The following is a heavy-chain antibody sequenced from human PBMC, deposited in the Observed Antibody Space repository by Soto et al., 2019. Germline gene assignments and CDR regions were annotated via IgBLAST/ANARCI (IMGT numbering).Heavy chain of an antibody. CDR3: ATSTRPGIAVAGTHFDY. Sequence: QVQLVQSGAEVKKPGSSVKVSCKASGGTFSSYAISWVRQAPGQGLEWIGGIIPIFGTANYAKKFQGRVTITADESTSTAYMELSSLRSEDTAVYYCATSTRPGIAVAGTHFDYWGQGTLVTVSS. J-gene: IGHJ4*02. CDR1: GGTFSSYA. V-gene: IGHV1-69*01. CDR2: IIPIFGTA. D-gene: IGHD6-19*01.